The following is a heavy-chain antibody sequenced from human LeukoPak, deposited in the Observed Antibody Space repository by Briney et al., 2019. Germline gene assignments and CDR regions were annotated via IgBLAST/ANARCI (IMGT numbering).Heavy chain of an antibody. CDR2: IARNGGST. CDR3: ARGGVWQQLAVDY. V-gene: IGHV3-64*01. CDR1: GFNFINSA. D-gene: IGHD6-13*01. Sequence: GGSLRLSCAASGFNFINSAMHWVRQAPGKGLEYVSGIARNGGSTYYTNSVKGRFTISRDDSKNTLYLHMGSLRPEDMAVYYCARGGVWQQLAVDYWGQGTLVTVSS. J-gene: IGHJ4*02.